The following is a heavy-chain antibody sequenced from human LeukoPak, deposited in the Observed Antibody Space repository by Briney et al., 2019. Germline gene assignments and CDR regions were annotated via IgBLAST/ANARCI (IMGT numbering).Heavy chain of an antibody. J-gene: IGHJ6*03. CDR3: AKDGWVRDEIPYYMDV. V-gene: IGHV3-9*01. CDR2: ICWNSGSI. D-gene: IGHD3-10*01. CDR1: GFTFDDYA. Sequence: GGSLRLSCAASGFTFDDYAMHWVRHAPGKGLEWCSGICWNSGSIGYADSVKGRFTISRDNAKTSLYLQMNSLRAEDTALYYCAKDGWVRDEIPYYMDVWGKGTTVTVSS.